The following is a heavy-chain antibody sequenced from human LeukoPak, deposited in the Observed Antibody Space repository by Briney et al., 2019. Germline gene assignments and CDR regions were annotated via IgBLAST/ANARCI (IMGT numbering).Heavy chain of an antibody. CDR3: ARYYYDSSGYLGNYYYYGMDV. J-gene: IGHJ6*02. D-gene: IGHD3-22*01. Sequence: ASVKVSCKASGGTFSSYAISWVRQAPGQGLEWMGGIIPIFGTANYAQKFQGRVTITADESTSTAYIELSSLRSEDTAVYYCARYYYDSSGYLGNYYYYGMDVWGQGTTVTVSS. CDR1: GGTFSSYA. V-gene: IGHV1-69*01. CDR2: IIPIFGTA.